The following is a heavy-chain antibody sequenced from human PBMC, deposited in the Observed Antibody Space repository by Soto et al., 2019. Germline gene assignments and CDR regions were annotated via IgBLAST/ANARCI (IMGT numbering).Heavy chain of an antibody. CDR3: ALGSTSEYCSGSYYPSDY. CDR2: ISSSSSTI. V-gene: IGHV3-48*01. Sequence: EVQLVESGGGLVQPGGSLRLSCAASGFTFSSYSMNWVRQAPGKGLEWVSYISSSSSTIYYADSVKGRFTISRDNANNSLYLQMNSLRAEDTAVYYCALGSTSEYCSGSYYPSDYWGQGTLVTVSS. J-gene: IGHJ4*02. CDR1: GFTFSSYS. D-gene: IGHD3-10*01.